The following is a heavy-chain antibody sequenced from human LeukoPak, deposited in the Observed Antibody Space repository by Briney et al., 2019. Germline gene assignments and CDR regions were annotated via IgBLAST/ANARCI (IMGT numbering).Heavy chain of an antibody. CDR1: GFTFSGYS. J-gene: IGHJ4*02. CDR2: FGTRSTSI. V-gene: IGHV3-21*01. D-gene: IGHD3-22*01. CDR3: AREVSEGLDF. Sequence: PGGFLRLSCTASGFTFSGYSMNWIRQAPGKGLEWVSSFGTRSTSIYHAGSVKGRFAISRDNAKNSLYLQMNSLRAEDTAVYYCAREVSEGLDFWGQGTLVTVSS.